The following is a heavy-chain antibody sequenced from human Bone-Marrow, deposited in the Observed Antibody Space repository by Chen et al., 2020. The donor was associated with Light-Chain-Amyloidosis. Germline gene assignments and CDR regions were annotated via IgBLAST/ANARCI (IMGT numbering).Heavy chain of an antibody. D-gene: IGHD3-10*01. J-gene: IGHJ3*02. Sequence: QVQLVESGGGVVQPGRSLRLSCAASGFTFSSYGMHGVRQAPGKGLEWVAVIWYDGSNKYYADSVKGRFTISRDNSKNTLYLQMNSLRAEDTAVYYCAGSPAGHDAFDIWGQGTMVTVSS. CDR3: AGSPAGHDAFDI. CDR1: GFTFSSYG. V-gene: IGHV3-33*01. CDR2: IWYDGSNK.